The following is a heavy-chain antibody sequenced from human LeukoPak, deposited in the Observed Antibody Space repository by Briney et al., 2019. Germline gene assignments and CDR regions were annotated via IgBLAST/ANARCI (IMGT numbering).Heavy chain of an antibody. V-gene: IGHV3-21*01. CDR2: ISDSSRHI. J-gene: IGHJ4*02. CDR1: GFTFSNSA. D-gene: IGHD4-17*01. Sequence: PGGSLRLSCAASGFTFSNSAMSWVRQAPGKGLEWVSCISDSSRHIYYADSVKGRFTISRDNAKSSASLQMNSLRVDDTAVYYCARAYTNGDYLDYWGQGTLVTVSS. CDR3: ARAYTNGDYLDY.